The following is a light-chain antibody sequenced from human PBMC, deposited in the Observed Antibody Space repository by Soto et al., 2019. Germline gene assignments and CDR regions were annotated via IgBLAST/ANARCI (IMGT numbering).Light chain of an antibody. J-gene: IGKJ1*01. CDR3: LQDYNYPPT. Sequence: IHITQSRSSLSSSVGDRLTMTCLASQSIVTYLNWYLQKPGKAPKLLIYAASSLQSGVPSRFSGSGSGTDFTLTISSLQPEDFATYYCLQDYNYPPTFGQGTKVDIK. CDR1: QSIVTY. V-gene: IGKV1-6*01. CDR2: AAS.